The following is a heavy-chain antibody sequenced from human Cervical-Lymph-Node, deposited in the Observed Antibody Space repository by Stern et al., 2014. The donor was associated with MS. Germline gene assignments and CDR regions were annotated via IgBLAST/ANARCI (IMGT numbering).Heavy chain of an antibody. CDR3: TRDYNGMDV. CDR2: IRSKAYGGTT. Sequence: VQLVESGGGLVQPGRSLRLSCTTSGFTFGDYAMTWFRQAPGKGLEWVGFIRSKAYGGTTEYAASVKGRFTISRDDSKSIAYLQMTSLKTEDTAVYYCTRDYNGMDVWGQGTTVTVSS. CDR1: GFTFGDYA. V-gene: IGHV3-49*03. J-gene: IGHJ6*02. D-gene: IGHD2-2*02.